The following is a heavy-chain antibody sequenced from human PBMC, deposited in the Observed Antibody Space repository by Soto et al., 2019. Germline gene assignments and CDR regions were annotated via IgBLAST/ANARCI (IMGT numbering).Heavy chain of an antibody. V-gene: IGHV3-64D*06. D-gene: IGHD3-10*01. CDR2: VSTSGRST. J-gene: IGHJ4*02. CDR3: VKQAHGSDGVGFDY. Sequence: GGSLRLSCSASGFTFSESTIYWVRQVPGKGLEAISAVSTSGRSTYYADSVKDRFRISRDNSKNTIYLQMGSLRPEDTARYYCVKQAHGSDGVGFDYWGRGTQVTVSS. CDR1: GFTFSEST.